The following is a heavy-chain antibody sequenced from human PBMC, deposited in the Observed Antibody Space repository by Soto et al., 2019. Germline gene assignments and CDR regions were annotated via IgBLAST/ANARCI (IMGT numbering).Heavy chain of an antibody. CDR2: IKQDGSEK. J-gene: IGHJ6*02. CDR1: GFTFSSYW. Sequence: ETLRLSCAASGFTFSSYWMSWVRQAPGKGLEWVANIKQDGSEKYYVDSVKGRFTISRDNAKNSLYLQMNSLRAEDTAVYYCARVESYYYYGMDVWGQGTTVTVSS. CDR3: ARVESYYYYGMDV. V-gene: IGHV3-7*01. D-gene: IGHD3-3*01.